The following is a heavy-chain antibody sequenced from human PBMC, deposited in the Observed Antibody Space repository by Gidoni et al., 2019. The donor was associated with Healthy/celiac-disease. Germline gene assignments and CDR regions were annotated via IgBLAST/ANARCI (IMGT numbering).Heavy chain of an antibody. Sequence: QVQLVESGGGVVQPGRYLRLSCAASGFTFRSYGLHWVRQAPGKGLECVEVIWYDGSNKYYADSVKGRFTISRDNSKNTLYLQMNSLRAEDTAVYYCARDKDTAMVSPGSAGWFDPWGQGTLVTVSS. J-gene: IGHJ5*02. CDR2: IWYDGSNK. V-gene: IGHV3-33*01. CDR1: GFTFRSYG. CDR3: ARDKDTAMVSPGSAGWFDP. D-gene: IGHD5-18*01.